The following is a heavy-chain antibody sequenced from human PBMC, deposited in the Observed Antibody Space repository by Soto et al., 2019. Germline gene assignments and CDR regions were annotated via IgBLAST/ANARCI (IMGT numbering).Heavy chain of an antibody. CDR3: ARSQGSSTSLEIYYYYYYGMDV. D-gene: IGHD2-2*01. Sequence: QVQLVQSGAEVKKPGSSMKVSCKASGGTFSSYAISWVRQAPGQGLEWMGGIIPISGTANYAQKFQGRVTITADESTSTAYMELSSMRSEDTAVYYCARSQGSSTSLEIYYYYYYGMDVWGQGTTVTVYS. J-gene: IGHJ6*02. V-gene: IGHV1-69*01. CDR1: GGTFSSYA. CDR2: IIPISGTA.